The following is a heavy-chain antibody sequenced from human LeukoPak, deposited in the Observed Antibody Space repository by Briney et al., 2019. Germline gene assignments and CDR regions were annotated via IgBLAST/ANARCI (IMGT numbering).Heavy chain of an antibody. CDR3: ARGGVVVAATPFDY. CDR2: IYYSGST. D-gene: IGHD2-15*01. Sequence: SETLSPTCTVSGGSVSSGSYYWSWIRQPPGKGLEWIGYIYYSGSTNYNPPLKSRVTISVDTSKNQFSLKLSSVTAADTAVYYCARGGVVVAATPFDYWGQGTLVTVSS. CDR1: GGSVSSGSYY. V-gene: IGHV4-61*01. J-gene: IGHJ4*02.